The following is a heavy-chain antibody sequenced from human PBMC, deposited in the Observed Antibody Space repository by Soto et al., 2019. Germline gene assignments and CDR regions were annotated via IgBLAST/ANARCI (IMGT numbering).Heavy chain of an antibody. V-gene: IGHV3-23*01. CDR2: ISGSGGST. Sequence: GVSLRLSFAASGFTFSSYVMSWVRQAPGKGLEWVSAISGSGGSTYHADSVKGRFTISRDNSKNTLDLQMNSLRAEDTAVYYCAKDAGGDFDYWGQGTLVTVSS. D-gene: IGHD3-10*01. J-gene: IGHJ4*02. CDR3: AKDAGGDFDY. CDR1: GFTFSSYV.